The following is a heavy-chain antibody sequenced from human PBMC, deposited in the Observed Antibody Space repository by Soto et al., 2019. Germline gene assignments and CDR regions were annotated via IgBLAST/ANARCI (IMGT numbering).Heavy chain of an antibody. CDR2: IYHSGTT. CDR3: ARVRGNQLVGWFDP. V-gene: IGHV4-31*03. Sequence: QVQLQESGPGLVKPSQTLSLTCTVSGGSISSGGYYWSWIRQHPGKVLEWIGYIYHSGTTYYNPSLKRRVAISIDTSKNQFSLKLTSVTAADTAVYYCARVRGNQLVGWFDPWGQGTLVTVSS. CDR1: GGSISSGGYY. D-gene: IGHD2-2*01. J-gene: IGHJ5*02.